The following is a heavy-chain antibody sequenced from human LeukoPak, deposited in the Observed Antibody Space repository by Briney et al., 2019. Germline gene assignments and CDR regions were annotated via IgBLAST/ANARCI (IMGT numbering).Heavy chain of an antibody. CDR1: GYTFTGYY. D-gene: IGHD2-2*01. V-gene: IGHV1-2*02. CDR2: INPNSGGT. Sequence: ASVKVSCKASGYTFTGYYMHWVRQAPGQGLEWMGWINPNSGGTNYAQKFQGRVTMTRDTSISRAYMELSRLRSDDTAVYYCASRYCSSTSCRINWFDPWGQGTLVTVSS. J-gene: IGHJ5*02. CDR3: ASRYCSSTSCRINWFDP.